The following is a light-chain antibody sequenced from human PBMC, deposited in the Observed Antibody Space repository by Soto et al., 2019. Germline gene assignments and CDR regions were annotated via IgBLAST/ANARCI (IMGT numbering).Light chain of an antibody. Sequence: DIVMTQSPLSLPVTPGEPASISCRSTQSLRHSDGYTSLDWYLQKPGQSPQVLIYLGFSRASGVLDGFSGGASVTDFTLKVSRVEADDVGVYYCMPVLETPYIFGQDPKLEI. CDR1: QSLRHSDGYTS. J-gene: IGKJ2*01. CDR3: MPVLETPYI. V-gene: IGKV2-28*01. CDR2: LGF.